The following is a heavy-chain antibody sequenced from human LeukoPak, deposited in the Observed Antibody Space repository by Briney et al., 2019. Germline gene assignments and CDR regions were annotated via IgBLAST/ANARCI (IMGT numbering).Heavy chain of an antibody. J-gene: IGHJ4*02. CDR1: GYTFTSYA. V-gene: IGHV1-3*01. D-gene: IGHD2-8*01. CDR3: ARDNRYAINPGVVDY. Sequence: ASVKVSCKASGYTFTSYAMHWVRQAPGQRREWMGWINAGNGNTKYSQKFQGRVTITRDTSASTAYMELSSLRSEDTAVYYCARDNRYAINPGVVDYWGQGTLVTVSS. CDR2: INAGNGNT.